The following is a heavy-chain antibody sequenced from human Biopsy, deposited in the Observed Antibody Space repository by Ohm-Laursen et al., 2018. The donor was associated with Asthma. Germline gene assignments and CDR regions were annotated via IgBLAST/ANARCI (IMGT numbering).Heavy chain of an antibody. CDR3: ARAVDYSHYYGIDV. D-gene: IGHD3-10*01. V-gene: IGHV1-18*01. Sequence: SVKATCNTSGYTFNSAGITWVRQAPGQGLEWMGWISVYNGNTKVAQKLQDRVTMITDTSTSTAYMELRSLRSDDTAVYFCARAVDYSHYYGIDVWGQGTTVTVS. CDR1: GYTFNSAG. CDR2: ISVYNGNT. J-gene: IGHJ6*02.